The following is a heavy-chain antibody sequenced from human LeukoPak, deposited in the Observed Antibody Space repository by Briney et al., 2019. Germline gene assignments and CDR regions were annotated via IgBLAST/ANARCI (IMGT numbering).Heavy chain of an antibody. CDR3: ARVSITMVRGVITGYFDY. D-gene: IGHD3-10*01. CDR2: IYTSGST. V-gene: IGHV4-4*07. CDR1: GGSISSYY. Sequence: PSETLSLTCTVSGGSISSYYWSWIRKPAGKGLEWIGRIYTSGSTNYNPSLKSRVTMSVDTSKIQFSLKLSSVTAADTAVYYCARVSITMVRGVITGYFDYWGQGTLVTVSS. J-gene: IGHJ4*02.